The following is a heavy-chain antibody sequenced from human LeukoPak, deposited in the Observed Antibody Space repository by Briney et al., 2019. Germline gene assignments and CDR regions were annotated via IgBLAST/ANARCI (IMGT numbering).Heavy chain of an antibody. CDR3: ARDPSRWYYYYMDV. V-gene: IGHV3-48*03. D-gene: IGHD6-13*01. Sequence: GGSLRLSCAASGFTFSSYEMNWVRQAPGKGLEGVSYISSSGSTIYYADSVKGRFTISRDNAKNSLYLQMNSLRAEDTAVYYCARDPSRWYYYYMDVWGKGTTVTVSS. CDR1: GFTFSSYE. CDR2: ISSSGSTI. J-gene: IGHJ6*03.